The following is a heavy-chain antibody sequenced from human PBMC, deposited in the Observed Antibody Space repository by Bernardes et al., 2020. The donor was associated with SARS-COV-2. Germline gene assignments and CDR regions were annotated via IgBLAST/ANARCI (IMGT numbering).Heavy chain of an antibody. V-gene: IGHV3-30*01. J-gene: IGHJ3*02. CDR2: ILFDATRE. Sequence: GSLRLSCAASKFTFSRYSMHWVRQAPGKGLEWLTLILFDATREYYADSVKGRFTTSRDNSKNTLDLLMMDLRPEDSGVYYCVRGAYGPEADHNPNAFDIWGQGTPVTVS. CDR1: KFTFSRYS. CDR3: VRGAYGPEADHNPNAFDI. D-gene: IGHD3-10*01.